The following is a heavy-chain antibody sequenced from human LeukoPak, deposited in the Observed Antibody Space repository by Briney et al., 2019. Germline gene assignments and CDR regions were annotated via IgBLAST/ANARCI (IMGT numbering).Heavy chain of an antibody. Sequence: PSETLSLTCTVSGGSMNTYYWTWIRQTAGGGLEWIGQVHSSVGTTYNPSLRRRVSLSLDTSKSHFSLRLASVTAADTAVYFCARERDHGYSYGQVLHFWGQGIPVTVSS. CDR2: VHSSVGT. D-gene: IGHD5-18*01. CDR1: GGSMNTYY. J-gene: IGHJ4*02. CDR3: ARERDHGYSYGQVLHF. V-gene: IGHV4-4*07.